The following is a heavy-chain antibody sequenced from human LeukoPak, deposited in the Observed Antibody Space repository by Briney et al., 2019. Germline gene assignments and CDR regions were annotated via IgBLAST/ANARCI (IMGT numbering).Heavy chain of an antibody. D-gene: IGHD2-2*01. CDR2: IYSGGST. CDR1: GFTFSSYW. CDR3: ARDLPMRP. Sequence: GGSLRLSCAASGFTFSSYWMHWVRQAPGKGLEWVSVIYSGGSTYYADSVKGRFTISRHNSKNTLYLQMNSLRAEDTAVYYCARDLPMRPWGQGTLVTVSS. J-gene: IGHJ5*02. V-gene: IGHV3-53*04.